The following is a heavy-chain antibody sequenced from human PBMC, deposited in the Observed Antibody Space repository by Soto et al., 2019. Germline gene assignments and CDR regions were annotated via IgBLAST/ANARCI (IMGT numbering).Heavy chain of an antibody. D-gene: IGHD3-10*01. V-gene: IGHV1-69*01. Sequence: QVQLVQSGAEVKKPGSSVKVSCKASGGTFSSYAISWVRQAPGQGLEWMGGIIPIFGTANYAQKLQGRVTMTADESTSTSDMELSSLRSEDTAGYYCARGGGYYGPVYYGGQGTLVTVSS. CDR1: GGTFSSYA. J-gene: IGHJ4*02. CDR3: ARGGGYYGPVYY. CDR2: IIPIFGTA.